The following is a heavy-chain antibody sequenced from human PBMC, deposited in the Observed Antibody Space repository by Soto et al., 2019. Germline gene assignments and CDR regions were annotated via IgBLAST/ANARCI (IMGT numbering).Heavy chain of an antibody. Sequence: SETLSLTCTVSDGSISSSTYYSRWIRQPPGKGLEWIGTIYYSGSTYYNPSLKSRVTISVDTSKNQFSLKLSSVTAADTAVYYCASSGWFDPWGQGTLVTVSS. CDR1: DGSISSSTYY. CDR2: IYYSGST. J-gene: IGHJ5*02. CDR3: ASSGWFDP. V-gene: IGHV4-39*01.